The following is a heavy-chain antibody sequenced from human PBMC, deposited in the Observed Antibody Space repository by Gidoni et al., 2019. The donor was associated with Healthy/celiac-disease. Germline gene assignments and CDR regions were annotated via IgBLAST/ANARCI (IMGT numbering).Heavy chain of an antibody. CDR3: ACRSQSFDY. J-gene: IGHJ4*02. CDR2: ISSSSSTI. D-gene: IGHD2-15*01. CDR1: GFTFSSYS. V-gene: IGHV3-48*02. Sequence: EVQLVESGGGLVQPGGSLRLSGAASGFTFSSYSMTWVRQAPGKGLEWVSYISSSSSTIYYADSVKGRFTISRDNAKNSLYLQMNSLRDEETAVYYCACRSQSFDYWGQGTLVTVSS.